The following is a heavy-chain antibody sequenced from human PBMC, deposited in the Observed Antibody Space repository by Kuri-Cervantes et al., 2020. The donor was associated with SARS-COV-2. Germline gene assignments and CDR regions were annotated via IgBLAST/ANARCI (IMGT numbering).Heavy chain of an antibody. CDR1: GYTFDMYG. Sequence: ASVKVSCRPSGYTFDMYGINWVRQAPGQGLEGMGWISVYSGKTNYTEKMQGIVTFTTDTSTSTAYLDLRSLRSDDTGIYYCARAGFDYWGQGTLVTVSS. CDR2: ISVYSGKT. J-gene: IGHJ4*02. CDR3: ARAGFDY. D-gene: IGHD1-14*01. V-gene: IGHV1-18*04.